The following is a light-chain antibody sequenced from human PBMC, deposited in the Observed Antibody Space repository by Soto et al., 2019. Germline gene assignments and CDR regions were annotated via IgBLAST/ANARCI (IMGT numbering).Light chain of an antibody. CDR3: QSYDDTLSGPV. J-gene: IGLJ3*02. Sequence: QSVLSQPPSVSGAPGQRVTISCTGSSSNIGAHYDVHWYQQLPGTAPRVLIYANLKRPSGVPDRFSASKSGTSASLAITGLQAGDEGDYYCQSYDDTLSGPVFGGGTKVTVL. CDR1: SSNIGAHYD. CDR2: ANL. V-gene: IGLV1-40*01.